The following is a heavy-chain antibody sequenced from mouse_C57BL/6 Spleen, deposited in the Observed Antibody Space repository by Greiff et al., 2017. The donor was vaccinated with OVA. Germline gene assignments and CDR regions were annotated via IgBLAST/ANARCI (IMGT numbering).Heavy chain of an antibody. CDR3: ASNEGGSYGYFDV. D-gene: IGHD1-1*02. CDR1: GYTFTSYW. V-gene: IGHV1-50*01. CDR2: IDPSDGYT. J-gene: IGHJ1*03. Sequence: QVQLQQPGAELVKPGASVKLSCKASGYTFTSYWMQWVKQRPGQGLEWIGEIDPSDGYTNYNQKFKGKATLTVDNSSSTAYMQLSSLTSEDSAVFDCASNEGGSYGYFDVWGTGTTVTVSS.